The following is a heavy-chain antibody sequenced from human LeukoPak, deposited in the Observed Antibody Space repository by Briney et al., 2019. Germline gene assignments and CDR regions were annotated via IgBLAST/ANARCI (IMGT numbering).Heavy chain of an antibody. CDR1: GGSISSYY. CDR3: ARDKRPSSGYYYFDY. D-gene: IGHD3-22*01. V-gene: IGHV4-34*01. CDR2: INHSGST. Sequence: SETLSLTCTVSGGSISSYYWSWIRQPPGKGLEWIGEINHSGSTNYNPSLKSRVTISVDTSKNQFSPKLSSVTAADTAVYYCARDKRPSSGYYYFDYWGQGTLVTVSS. J-gene: IGHJ4*02.